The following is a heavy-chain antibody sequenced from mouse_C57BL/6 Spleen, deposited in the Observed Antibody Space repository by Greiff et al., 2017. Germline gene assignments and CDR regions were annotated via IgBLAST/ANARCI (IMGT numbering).Heavy chain of an antibody. CDR3: ARGNWDGAMDY. J-gene: IGHJ4*01. Sequence: VQLQQPGAELVKPGASVQLSCTASGYTFTSYWMHWVKQRPGQGLEWIGMIHPNSGSTNYNEKFKSKATLTVDKSSSTAYMQLSSLTSEDSAVYYCARGNWDGAMDYWGQGTSVTVSS. D-gene: IGHD4-1*01. CDR2: IHPNSGST. CDR1: GYTFTSYW. V-gene: IGHV1-64*01.